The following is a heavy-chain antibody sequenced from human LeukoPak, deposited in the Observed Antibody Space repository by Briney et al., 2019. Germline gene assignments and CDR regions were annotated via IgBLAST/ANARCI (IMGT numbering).Heavy chain of an antibody. V-gene: IGHV1-8*03. CDR1: GYTFTSYD. CDR2: MNPNSGNT. Sequence: VSVKVSCKASGYTFTSYDINWVRQATGQGLELMGWMNPNSGNTGYAQKFQGRVTITRNTSISTAYMELSSLRSEDTAVYYCASGYYDFWSGYRYYYYYMDVWGKGTTVTVSS. D-gene: IGHD3-3*01. CDR3: ASGYYDFWSGYRYYYYYMDV. J-gene: IGHJ6*03.